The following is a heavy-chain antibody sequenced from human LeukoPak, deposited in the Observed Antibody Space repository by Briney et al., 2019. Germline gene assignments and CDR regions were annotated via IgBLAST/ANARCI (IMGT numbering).Heavy chain of an antibody. CDR2: ISSSGGTI. J-gene: IGHJ4*02. Sequence: PGGSLRLSCAASGFTFSSYEMNWVRQAPGKGLGWVSYISSSGGTIYYADSVKGRFTISRDNAKNSLYLQMNSLRAEDTAVYYRARGGGTWELLPLSDYFDYWGQGTLVTVSS. V-gene: IGHV3-48*03. CDR3: ARGGGTWELLPLSDYFDY. D-gene: IGHD1-26*01. CDR1: GFTFSSYE.